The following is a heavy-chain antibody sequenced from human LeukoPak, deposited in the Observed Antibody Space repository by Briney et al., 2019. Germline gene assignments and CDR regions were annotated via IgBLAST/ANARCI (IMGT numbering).Heavy chain of an antibody. CDR3: ASGEGAYYYDSSGPFDY. Sequence: GGSLGLSCAASGFTFSSYAMHWVRQAPGKGLEWVAVISYDGSNKYYADSVKGRFTISRDNSKNTLYLQMNSLRAEDTAVYYCASGEGAYYYDSSGPFDYWGQGTLVTVSS. CDR2: ISYDGSNK. V-gene: IGHV3-30-3*01. CDR1: GFTFSSYA. J-gene: IGHJ4*02. D-gene: IGHD3-22*01.